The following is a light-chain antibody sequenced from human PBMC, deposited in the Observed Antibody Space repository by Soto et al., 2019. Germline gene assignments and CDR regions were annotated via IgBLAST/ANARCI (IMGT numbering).Light chain of an antibody. Sequence: DIQMPQSPSALSASVGDRVAITCRASQSMISWLAWYQQKPGKAPKLLIYDASSLESGVPSRFSGSGSGTEFTLTISSLQPDDFATYYCQQYNSYPWTFGQGTKVDIK. V-gene: IGKV1-5*01. CDR3: QQYNSYPWT. CDR1: QSMISW. J-gene: IGKJ1*01. CDR2: DAS.